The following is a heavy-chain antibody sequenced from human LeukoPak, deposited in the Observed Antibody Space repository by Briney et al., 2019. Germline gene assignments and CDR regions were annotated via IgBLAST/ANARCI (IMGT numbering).Heavy chain of an antibody. J-gene: IGHJ6*02. Sequence: GGSLRLSCAASGFTFSSYAMHWVRHAPGKGLEWVSYISSSGSTIYYADSVKGRFTVSRDNAKNSLFLQMNSLRAEDTAVYYCARGDKDYYYGMDVWGQGTTVTVSS. D-gene: IGHD2-15*01. CDR2: ISSSGSTI. CDR3: ARGDKDYYYGMDV. V-gene: IGHV3-48*04. CDR1: GFTFSSYA.